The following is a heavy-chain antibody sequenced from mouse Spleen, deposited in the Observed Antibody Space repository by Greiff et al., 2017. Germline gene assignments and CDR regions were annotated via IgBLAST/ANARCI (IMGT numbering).Heavy chain of an antibody. J-gene: IGHJ2*01. CDR1: GYTFTSYW. V-gene: IGHV1-59*01. CDR2: IDPSDSYT. CDR3: ARRGPAYGSSSYYFDY. Sequence: QVQLQQPGAELVRPGTSVKLSCKASGYTFTSYWMHWVKQRPGQGLEWIGVIDPSDSYTNYNQKFKGKATLTVDTSSSTAYMQLSSLTSEDSAVYYCARRGPAYGSSSYYFDYWGQGTTLTVSS. D-gene: IGHD1-1*01.